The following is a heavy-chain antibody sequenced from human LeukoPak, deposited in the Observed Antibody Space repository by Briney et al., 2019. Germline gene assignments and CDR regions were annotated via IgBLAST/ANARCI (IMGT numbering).Heavy chain of an antibody. D-gene: IGHD6-19*01. V-gene: IGHV4-39*07. CDR2: IYYSGST. Sequence: SETLSLTCTVSGGSISSSSYYWGWIRQPPGKGLEWIGSIYYSGSTYYNPSLKSRVTISVDTSKYHFSLKLSSVTAADTAMYYCARLQWLVDAFDIWGQGTMVTVSS. J-gene: IGHJ3*02. CDR3: ARLQWLVDAFDI. CDR1: GGSISSSSYY.